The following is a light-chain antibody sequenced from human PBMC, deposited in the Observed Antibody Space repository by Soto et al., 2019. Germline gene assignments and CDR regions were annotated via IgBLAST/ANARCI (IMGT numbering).Light chain of an antibody. V-gene: IGKV3-11*01. CDR1: QSVSSY. J-gene: IGKJ5*01. CDR3: QQSSNWPPGIT. Sequence: EIVLTQSPATLSLSPGERATLSCRASQSVSSYLAWYQQKPGQSPRLLIYDASNRATGIPARFSGSGSGTDFTLTISSLEPEDFAVYYCQQSSNWPPGITFGRGTRLEIK. CDR2: DAS.